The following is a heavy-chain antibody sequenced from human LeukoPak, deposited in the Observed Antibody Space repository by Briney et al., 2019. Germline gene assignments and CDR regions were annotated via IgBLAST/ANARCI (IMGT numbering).Heavy chain of an antibody. CDR2: IYHSGST. D-gene: IGHD1-14*01. CDR1: GYSISSGYY. Sequence: SETLSLTCSVSGYSISSGYYWGWIRQPPGKGLEWIGRIYHSGSTYYDPSLKSRVTISVDTSRNQFSLKLSSVTAADTAVYYCARARKPLIYPYSFENWGKGTLVPSPQ. J-gene: IGHJ4*02. V-gene: IGHV4-38-2*02. CDR3: ARARKPLIYPYSFEN.